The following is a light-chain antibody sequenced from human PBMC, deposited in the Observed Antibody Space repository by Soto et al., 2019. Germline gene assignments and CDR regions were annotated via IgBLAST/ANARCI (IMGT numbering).Light chain of an antibody. V-gene: IGLV2-14*01. CDR1: SSDVGGYNY. CDR3: SSYTTSNTRQIV. J-gene: IGLJ1*01. Sequence: QSALTQPASVSGSPGQSITISCTGTSSDVGGYNYVSWYQQHPGKAPKFMIYDVSNRPSGVSNSFSGSKSGNTAYMTISGLQAEDEADYYCSSYTTSNTRQIVFGTGTKVTVL. CDR2: DVS.